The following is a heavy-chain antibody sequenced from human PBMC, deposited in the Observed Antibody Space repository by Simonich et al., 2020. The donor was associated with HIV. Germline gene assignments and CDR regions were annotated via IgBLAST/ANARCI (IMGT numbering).Heavy chain of an antibody. J-gene: IGHJ4*02. V-gene: IGHV4-34*01. CDR3: ARRRVTNGYFDY. CDR2: INDSGST. D-gene: IGHD2-21*02. CDR1: GGSFNGYY. Sequence: QVQLQQWGAGLLKPSETLSLTCAVYGGSFNGYYWNWIRQPPGKGLEWIGEINDSGSTNYNPSLKSRVTISVDTSKNQFSLKLSSVTAADTAVYYCARRRVTNGYFDYWGQGTLVTVSA.